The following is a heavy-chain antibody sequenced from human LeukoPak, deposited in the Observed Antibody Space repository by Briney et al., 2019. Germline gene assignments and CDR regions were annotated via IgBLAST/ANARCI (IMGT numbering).Heavy chain of an antibody. D-gene: IGHD6-6*01. CDR1: GFTFSSYG. J-gene: IGHJ4*02. V-gene: IGHV3-30*03. Sequence: PGGSLRLSCAASGFTFSSYGMHWVRQAPGKGLEWVAVISYDGSNKYYADSVKGRFTISRDNSKNTLYLQMNSLRAEDTAVYYCAREYLSSSFDYWGQGTLVTVSS. CDR3: AREYLSSSFDY. CDR2: ISYDGSNK.